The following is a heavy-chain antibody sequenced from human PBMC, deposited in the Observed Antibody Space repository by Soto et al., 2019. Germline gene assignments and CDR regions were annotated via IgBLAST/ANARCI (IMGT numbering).Heavy chain of an antibody. J-gene: IGHJ5*02. CDR1: GFNFSNHW. CDR3: ARESGDWPLNWFDP. V-gene: IGHV3-74*01. CDR2: ITSDGKSK. D-gene: IGHD2-21*02. Sequence: HPGGSLRLSCAASGFNFSNHWMHWVRQRPAEGLVRVSRITSDGKSKAYAESVKGRFAISRDNAKNTLYLQMNGLTAEDTAVYYCARESGDWPLNWFDPWGQGTLVTVSS.